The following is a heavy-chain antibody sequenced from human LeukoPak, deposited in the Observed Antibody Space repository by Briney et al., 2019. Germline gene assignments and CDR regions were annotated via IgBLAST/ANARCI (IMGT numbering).Heavy chain of an antibody. CDR2: IHYRGST. V-gene: IGHV4-59*11. J-gene: IGHJ4*02. CDR3: AIFYDTSSYFHH. D-gene: IGHD3-22*01. Sequence: PSETLSLTYTVSGGSISSHRWSWIRQAPGGGLESIGNIHYRGSTNYNPSLQSRVTMSIDTSKTRFSLKLTSVTAADTAVYYCAIFYDTSSYFHHWGQGVLVTVSS. CDR1: GGSISSHR.